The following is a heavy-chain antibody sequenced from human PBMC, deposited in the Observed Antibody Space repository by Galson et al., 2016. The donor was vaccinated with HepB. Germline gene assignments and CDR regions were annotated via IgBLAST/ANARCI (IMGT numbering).Heavy chain of an antibody. CDR2: IEGDGNSP. CDR1: GFTFTNYP. V-gene: IGHV3-74*01. J-gene: IGHJ4*02. Sequence: SLRLSCAASGFTFTNYPMTWVRQVPGKGLVWVSRIEGDGNSPIYADSVKGRFTISRDNAENTLYLQMNSLRAEDTAVYYCARDLSGPDYWGQGTLVTVAS. CDR3: ARDLSGPDY.